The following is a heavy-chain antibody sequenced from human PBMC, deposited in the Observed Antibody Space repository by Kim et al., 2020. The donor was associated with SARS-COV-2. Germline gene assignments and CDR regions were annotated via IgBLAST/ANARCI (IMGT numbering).Heavy chain of an antibody. CDR3: ARDGAGYSSGWYAGAPPVRAFDI. CDR2: IYTSGST. CDR1: GGSISSYY. D-gene: IGHD6-19*01. V-gene: IGHV4-4*07. J-gene: IGHJ3*02. Sequence: SETLSLTCTVSGGSISSYYWSWIRQPAGKGLEWIGPIYTSGSTNYNPSLKSRVTMSVDTSKNQFSLKLTSVTAADTAVYYCARDGAGYSSGWYAGAPPVRAFDIRGQGTMVTVAS.